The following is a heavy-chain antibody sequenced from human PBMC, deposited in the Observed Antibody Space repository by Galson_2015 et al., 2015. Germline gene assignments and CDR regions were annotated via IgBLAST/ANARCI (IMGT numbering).Heavy chain of an antibody. J-gene: IGHJ2*01. D-gene: IGHD3-10*01. Sequence: SLRLSCAASGFTFSFYDMHWVRQVTGKGLEWVSAIGTAGDTYYPGSVKGRFTTSRENAKNSLYLQMNSLRAGDTAVDYCARANYGSGRPSNWYFDLWGRGTLVTVSP. V-gene: IGHV3-13*01. CDR2: IGTAGDT. CDR3: ARANYGSGRPSNWYFDL. CDR1: GFTFSFYD.